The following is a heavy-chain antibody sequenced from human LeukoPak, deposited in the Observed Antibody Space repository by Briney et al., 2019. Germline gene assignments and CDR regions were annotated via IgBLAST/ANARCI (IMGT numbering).Heavy chain of an antibody. J-gene: IGHJ5*02. CDR1: GFTFSSYG. Sequence: GGSLRLSCAASGFTFSSYGMHWVRQAPGKGLEWVAFIRYDGSNKYYADSVKGRFTISRDNSKNTLYLQMNSLRAEDTAVYYCARDHNQYYYGSGVSGGWFDPWGQGTLVTVSS. CDR2: IRYDGSNK. V-gene: IGHV3-30*02. CDR3: ARDHNQYYYGSGVSGGWFDP. D-gene: IGHD3-10*01.